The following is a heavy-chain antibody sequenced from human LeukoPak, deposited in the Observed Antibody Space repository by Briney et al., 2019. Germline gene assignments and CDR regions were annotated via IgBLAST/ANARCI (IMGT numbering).Heavy chain of an antibody. CDR3: AREINYFDY. CDR2: IYYSGST. Sequence: SSETLSLTCTVSGGSIRSYYWSWIRQPPGKGLERIGYIYYSGSTNYNPSLKSRVTISVDTSKNQFSLKLSSVTAADTAVYYCAREINYFDYWGQGTLVTVSS. CDR1: GGSIRSYY. J-gene: IGHJ4*02. V-gene: IGHV4-59*01.